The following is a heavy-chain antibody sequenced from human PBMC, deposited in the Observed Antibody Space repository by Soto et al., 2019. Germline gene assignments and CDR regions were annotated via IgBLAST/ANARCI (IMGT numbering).Heavy chain of an antibody. J-gene: IGHJ4*02. V-gene: IGHV4-39*01. D-gene: IGHD3-10*01. CDR2: IYYSGST. Sequence: QLQLQESGPGLVKPSETLSLTCTVSGGSISSRSYYWGWIRQPPGKGLEWIGNIYYSGSTYYNPSLKSRVTISVHTSKNQFSLKLSSVTAADTAVYYCARTYYYGSGSYYPPDYWGQGTLVTVSS. CDR1: GGSISSRSYY. CDR3: ARTYYYGSGSYYPPDY.